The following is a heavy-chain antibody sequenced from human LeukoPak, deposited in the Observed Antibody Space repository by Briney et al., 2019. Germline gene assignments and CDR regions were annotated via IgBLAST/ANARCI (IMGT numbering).Heavy chain of an antibody. CDR3: AKGDSSGYYSYFDY. CDR2: IGGSGGST. D-gene: IGHD3-22*01. Sequence: GGSLRLSCAASGFTFSSYAMSWVRQAPGKGLEWVSAIGGSGGSTYYADSVKGRFTISRDNSKNTLYLQMNSLRAEDTAVYYCAKGDSSGYYSYFDYWGQGTLVTVSS. CDR1: GFTFSSYA. V-gene: IGHV3-23*01. J-gene: IGHJ4*02.